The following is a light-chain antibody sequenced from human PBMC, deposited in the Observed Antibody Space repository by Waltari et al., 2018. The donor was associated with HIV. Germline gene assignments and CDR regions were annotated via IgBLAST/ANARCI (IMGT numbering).Light chain of an antibody. CDR1: SSDGGGSHY. Sequence: QSALTQPASVSGSPGQSITISCTGTSSDGGGSHYVSWYQQHPGKAPKLMIYEVSNRPSGVSNRFSGSKSGNTASLTISGLQADDEADYYCSSYTSSSTYVFGTGTKVTVL. J-gene: IGLJ1*01. CDR3: SSYTSSSTYV. V-gene: IGLV2-14*01. CDR2: EVS.